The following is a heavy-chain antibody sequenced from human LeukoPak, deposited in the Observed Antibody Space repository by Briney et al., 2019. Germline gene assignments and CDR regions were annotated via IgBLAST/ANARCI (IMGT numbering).Heavy chain of an antibody. CDR3: ARGHLYSGSYYFDY. Sequence: GGSLRLSCAASGFTFSSYGMHWVRQAPGKGLEWVAFIRYDGSNKYYADSVKGRFTISRDNSKNTLYLQMNSLRSEDTAVYYCARGHLYSGSYYFDYWGQGTLVTVSS. V-gene: IGHV3-30*02. D-gene: IGHD1-26*01. CDR1: GFTFSSYG. CDR2: IRYDGSNK. J-gene: IGHJ4*02.